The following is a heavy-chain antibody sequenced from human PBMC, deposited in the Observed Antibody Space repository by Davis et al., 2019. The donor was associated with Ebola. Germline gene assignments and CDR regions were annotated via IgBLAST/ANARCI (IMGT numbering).Heavy chain of an antibody. CDR3: ARDCHKGKSSSTSCFDY. J-gene: IGHJ4*02. CDR1: GGSISSYY. D-gene: IGHD2-2*01. CDR2: IYTSGST. V-gene: IGHV4-4*07. Sequence: PSETLSLTCTVSGGSISSYYWSWIRQPAGKGLEWIGRIYTSGSTNYNPSLKSRVTMSVDTSKNQFSLKLSAVTAADTAVYYCARDCHKGKSSSTSCFDYWGQGTLVTVSS.